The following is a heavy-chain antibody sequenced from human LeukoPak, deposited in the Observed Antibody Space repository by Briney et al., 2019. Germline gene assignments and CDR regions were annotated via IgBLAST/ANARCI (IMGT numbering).Heavy chain of an antibody. Sequence: SVKESYTASGYTFIRYGISWVRQTPGQGLEWVGWIFTYNGDTKYEKKFQGRVTMTTDSSTKTVYLELRGLRSHDTAVYYCVRGKERKPFDLWGQGTVVTVSS. V-gene: IGHV1-18*01. D-gene: IGHD1-1*01. CDR1: GYTFIRYG. CDR2: IFTYNGDT. CDR3: VRGKERKPFDL. J-gene: IGHJ3*01.